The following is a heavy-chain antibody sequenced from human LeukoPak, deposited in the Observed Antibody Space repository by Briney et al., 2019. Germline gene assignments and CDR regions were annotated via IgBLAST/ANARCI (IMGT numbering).Heavy chain of an antibody. V-gene: IGHV3-33*01. CDR1: GFTFSSYG. D-gene: IGHD2-2*01. Sequence: GRSLRLSCAASGFTFSSYGMHWVRQAPGKGLEWVAVIRYDGSNKYYADSVKGRFTISRDNSKNTLYLQMNSLRAEDTAVYYCARDSGGVPASFDYWGQGTLVTVSS. CDR2: IRYDGSNK. CDR3: ARDSGGVPASFDY. J-gene: IGHJ4*02.